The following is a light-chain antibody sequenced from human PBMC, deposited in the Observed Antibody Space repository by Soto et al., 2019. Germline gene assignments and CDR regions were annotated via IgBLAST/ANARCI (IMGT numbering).Light chain of an antibody. J-gene: IGKJ1*01. V-gene: IGKV3-15*01. CDR2: GAS. CDR3: QQYNNWPSWT. CDR1: QSVSSN. Sequence: EIVMPQSPATLSVSPGERATLSCRASQSVSSNLAWYQQKPGQAPRLLIYGASTRATAIPARFSGSGSGTELTRTISRLQSEDFASYYCQQYNNWPSWTFGQGTKVELK.